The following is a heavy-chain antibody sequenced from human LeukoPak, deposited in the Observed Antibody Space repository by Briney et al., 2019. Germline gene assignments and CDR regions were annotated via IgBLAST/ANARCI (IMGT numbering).Heavy chain of an antibody. CDR1: GYLFTGYG. Sequence: ASVKVSCKVFGYLFTGYGISWVRQAPGQGLEGMGWISAYDGYTKNAQKIQDRVIMTTDTSTSTAYMELRSLRSDDTAVYYCARNEVAGATDAFDLWGQGTMVTVSS. V-gene: IGHV1-18*01. D-gene: IGHD1-14*01. CDR2: ISAYDGYT. CDR3: ARNEVAGATDAFDL. J-gene: IGHJ3*01.